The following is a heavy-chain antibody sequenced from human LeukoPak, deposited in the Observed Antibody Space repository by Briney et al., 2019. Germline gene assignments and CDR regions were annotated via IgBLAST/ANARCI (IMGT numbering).Heavy chain of an antibody. J-gene: IGHJ4*02. D-gene: IGHD3-22*01. V-gene: IGHV3-7*01. Sequence: GGSLRLSCASPGFTFTGYWMSWVRQAPGKGLEWVANIKEDGSEKYYVDSVKGRFTISRDNAKNSLYLQMNSLRAEDPAVYYCARATRLTSYDHDTRGYWSYWGQGTLVTVSS. CDR1: GFTFTGYW. CDR3: ARATRLTSYDHDTRGYWSY. CDR2: IKEDGSEK.